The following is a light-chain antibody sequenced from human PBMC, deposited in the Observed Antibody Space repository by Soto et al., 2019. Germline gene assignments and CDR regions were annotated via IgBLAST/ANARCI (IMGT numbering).Light chain of an antibody. CDR3: QQSYSTLT. Sequence: DIQMTQSPSSLSASVGDRVTITFRASQSISSYLNWYQQKPGKAPKLLIYAASSLQSGVPSRFSGSGSGTDFTLSISRLQPEDFETYYCQQSYSTLTFGGGTKVDIK. CDR1: QSISSY. J-gene: IGKJ4*01. CDR2: AAS. V-gene: IGKV1-39*01.